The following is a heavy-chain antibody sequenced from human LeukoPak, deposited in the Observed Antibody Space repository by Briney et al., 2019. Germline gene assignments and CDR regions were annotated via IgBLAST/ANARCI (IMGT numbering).Heavy chain of an antibody. V-gene: IGHV3-23*01. J-gene: IGHJ4*02. CDR2: IRGNGGGT. CDR3: AKDSAAGATHYFDH. Sequence: PGGSLRLSCAASGFTFRSYAMSWVRQAPGKGLEWVAVIRGNGGGTYYADSVKDRFTISRDNSKNSLYLQMNSLRAEDTAVYYCAKDSAAGATHYFDHWGQGTLVAVSS. D-gene: IGHD1-26*01. CDR1: GFTFRSYA.